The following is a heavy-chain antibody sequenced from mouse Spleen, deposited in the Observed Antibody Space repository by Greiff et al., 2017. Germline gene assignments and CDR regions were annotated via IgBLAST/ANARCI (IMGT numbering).Heavy chain of an antibody. CDR3: ARHEKYGNYGAMDY. J-gene: IGHJ4*01. V-gene: IGHV5-9-3*01. CDR1: GFTFSSYA. Sequence: EVNLVESGGGLVKPGGSLKLSCAASGFTFSSYAMSWVRQTPEKRLEWVATISSGGSYTYYPDSVKGRFTISRDNAKNTLYLQMSSLRSEDTAMYYCARHEKYGNYGAMDYWGQGTSVTVSS. CDR2: ISSGGSYT. D-gene: IGHD2-10*02.